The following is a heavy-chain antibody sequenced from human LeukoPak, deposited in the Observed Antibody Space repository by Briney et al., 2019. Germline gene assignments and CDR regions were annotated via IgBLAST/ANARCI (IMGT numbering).Heavy chain of an antibody. Sequence: PGGSLRLSCAASGFTFSNYWMSWVRQAPGKGLEWVANIKHDGSEKHYVDSVKGRFTISRDSAKNSLYLQMNSLRAEDTAVYYCARDKPFIAAAGTADYWGQGTLVTVSS. CDR2: IKHDGSEK. CDR3: ARDKPFIAAAGTADY. J-gene: IGHJ4*02. D-gene: IGHD6-13*01. CDR1: GFTFSNYW. V-gene: IGHV3-7*03.